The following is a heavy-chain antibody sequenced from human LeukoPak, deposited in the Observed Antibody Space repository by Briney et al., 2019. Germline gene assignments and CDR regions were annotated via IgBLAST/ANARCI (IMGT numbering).Heavy chain of an antibody. Sequence: SETLSLTCAVYGGSFSGYYWSWIRQPPGKGLERIGEINHSGSTNYNPSLKSRVTISVDTSKNQFSLKLSSVTAADTAVYYCARVRKRWPQSKYYFDYWGQGTLVTVSS. D-gene: IGHD5-24*01. J-gene: IGHJ4*02. CDR1: GGSFSGYY. V-gene: IGHV4-34*01. CDR3: ARVRKRWPQSKYYFDY. CDR2: INHSGST.